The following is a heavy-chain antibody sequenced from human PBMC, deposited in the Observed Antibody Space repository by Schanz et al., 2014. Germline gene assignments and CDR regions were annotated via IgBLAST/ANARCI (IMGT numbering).Heavy chain of an antibody. CDR1: GGTLDTYK. CDR2: IIPFLAVS. V-gene: IGHV1-69*02. D-gene: IGHD3-16*01. CDR3: ARAGRGYAYPLNSYPMDV. J-gene: IGHJ6*02. Sequence: QDQLLQSGAAVKKPGSSVRVSCKASGGTLDTYKIAWVRQVPGQGLEWMGRIIPFLAVSNYAQDFQGRVTFAADRATSTVHMDLRSLRSEGTDLYYCARAGRGYAYPLNSYPMDVWGQGTTVIVSS.